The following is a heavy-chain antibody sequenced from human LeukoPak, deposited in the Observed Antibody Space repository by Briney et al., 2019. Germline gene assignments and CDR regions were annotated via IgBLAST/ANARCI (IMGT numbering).Heavy chain of an antibody. J-gene: IGHJ4*02. Sequence: PGGSLRLSCEASGITFNNYWLHWVRQAPGKGLVWVSAISGSGGSTYYADSVKGRFTISRDSSKNTLYLQMNSLRAEDTAVYYCAKGAGLLPDYWGQGTLVTVSS. CDR1: GITFNNYW. CDR2: ISGSGGST. V-gene: IGHV3-23*01. CDR3: AKGAGLLPDY. D-gene: IGHD3-22*01.